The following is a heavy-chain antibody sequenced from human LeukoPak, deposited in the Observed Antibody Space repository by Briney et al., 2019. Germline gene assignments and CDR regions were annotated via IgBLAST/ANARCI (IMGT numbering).Heavy chain of an antibody. CDR2: IYYTGST. CDR3: ARLGPAAGTSFDY. V-gene: IGHV4-59*08. CDR1: GGSISSYY. J-gene: IGHJ4*02. Sequence: SETLSLTCTVSGGSISSYYWSWIRQPPGKGLEWIGYIYYTGSTNYNPSLKSRVTISVDTSKNQFSLKLSSVTAADTAVYYCARLGPAAGTSFDYWGQGTLVTVSS. D-gene: IGHD6-13*01.